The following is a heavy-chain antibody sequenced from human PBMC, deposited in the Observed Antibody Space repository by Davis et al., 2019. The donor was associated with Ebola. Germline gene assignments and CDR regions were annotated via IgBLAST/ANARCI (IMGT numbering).Heavy chain of an antibody. V-gene: IGHV2-70*11. CDR3: ARTQYSSSSIDY. CDR1: GFSLSNARMG. D-gene: IGHD6-6*01. CDR2: IDWDDDK. J-gene: IGHJ4*02. Sequence: SGPTLVKPTETLTLTCTVSGFSLSNARMGVSWIRQPPGKALEWLARIDWDDDKYYSTSLKTRLTISKDTSKNQVVLTMTNMDPVDTATYYCARTQYSSSSIDYWGQGTLVTVSS.